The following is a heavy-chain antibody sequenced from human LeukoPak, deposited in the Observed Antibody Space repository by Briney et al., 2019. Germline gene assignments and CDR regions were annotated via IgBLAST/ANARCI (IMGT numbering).Heavy chain of an antibody. CDR2: IYYSGST. Sequence: SETLSLTCTVSGGSISSSSSYWGWIRQPPGKGLEWIGSIYYSGSTYYNPSLKSRVTISVDTSKNQFSLKLSSVTAADTAVYYCARQVVVPAAVNAFDIWGQGTMVTVSS. CDR1: GGSISSSSSY. J-gene: IGHJ3*02. D-gene: IGHD2-2*01. CDR3: ARQVVVPAAVNAFDI. V-gene: IGHV4-39*01.